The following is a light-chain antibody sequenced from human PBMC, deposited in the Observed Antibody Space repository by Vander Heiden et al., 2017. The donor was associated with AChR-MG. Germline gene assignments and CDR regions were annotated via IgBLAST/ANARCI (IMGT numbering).Light chain of an antibody. J-gene: IGLJ3*02. CDR1: SSDVGGYNH. CDR2: DVS. Sequence: QSALTQFASASGSPGQSITISCPRTSSDVGGYNHDSGYQQHPGKAPKLMIYDVSNRPSGVATRFSASKSGNTASLTISGLQAEDEADYYCSSYSSSSTLVVFGGGTKLTVL. CDR3: SSYSSSSTLVV. V-gene: IGLV2-14*03.